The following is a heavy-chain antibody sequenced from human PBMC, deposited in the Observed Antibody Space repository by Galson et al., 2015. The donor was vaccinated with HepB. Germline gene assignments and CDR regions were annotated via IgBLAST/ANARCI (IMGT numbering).Heavy chain of an antibody. D-gene: IGHD2-21*01. CDR2: ISYSGTT. J-gene: IGHJ3*01. CDR1: GGSINSYY. Sequence: ETLSLTCIVSGGSINSYYWSWIRQPPGKGLEWVGDISYSGTTNYSPSLRSRLTISLHSSKNQFSLKLSSVTAADTAVYYCARVGNVLVDYAFDLWGQGTVVTVSS. CDR3: ARVGNVLVDYAFDL. V-gene: IGHV4-59*01.